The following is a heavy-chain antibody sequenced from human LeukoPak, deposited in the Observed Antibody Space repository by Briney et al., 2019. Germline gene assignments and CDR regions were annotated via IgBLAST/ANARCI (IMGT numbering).Heavy chain of an antibody. J-gene: IGHJ4*02. CDR2: IYYSGST. CDR3: ARLSLTRVVPAAIGY. CDR1: GGSISSSSYY. Sequence: SETLSLTCTVSGGSISSSSYYWGWIRQPPGKGLEWIGSIYYSGSTYYNPSLKSRVTISVDTSKNQFSLKLSSVTAAGTAVYYCARLSLTRVVPAAIGYWGQGTLVTVSS. V-gene: IGHV4-39*01. D-gene: IGHD2-2*01.